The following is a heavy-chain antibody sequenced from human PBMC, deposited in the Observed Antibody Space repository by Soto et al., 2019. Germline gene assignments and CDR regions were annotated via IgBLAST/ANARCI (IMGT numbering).Heavy chain of an antibody. CDR1: GYSFTTYW. CDR3: ARSGSGIYERSKYYFYGLDV. D-gene: IGHD3-10*01. J-gene: IGHJ6*02. Sequence: GESLKISCKGSGYSFTTYWIGWVRQMPGRGLGWMGIIYPGDSDTKYSPSFQGQVTISADRSTSTAFLQWSSLKASDTAMYYCARSGSGIYERSKYYFYGLDVWGQGTTVTVSS. CDR2: IYPGDSDT. V-gene: IGHV5-51*01.